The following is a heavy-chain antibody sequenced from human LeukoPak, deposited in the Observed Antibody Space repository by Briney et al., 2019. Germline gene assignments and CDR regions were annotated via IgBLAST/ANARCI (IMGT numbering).Heavy chain of an antibody. D-gene: IGHD5-18*01. CDR2: ISAYNGNT. CDR1: GYTFTSYG. Sequence: ASVKVSCKASGYTFTSYGISWVRQAPGQGLEWMGWISAYNGNTNYAQKLQGRVTMTTDTSTSTAYMELRSLRSEDTAVYYCAREMGGYSYGLAFFDYWGQGTLVTVSS. J-gene: IGHJ4*02. CDR3: AREMGGYSYGLAFFDY. V-gene: IGHV1-18*01.